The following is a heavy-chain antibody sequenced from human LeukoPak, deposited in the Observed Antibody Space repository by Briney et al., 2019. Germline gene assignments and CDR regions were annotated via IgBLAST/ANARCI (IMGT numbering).Heavy chain of an antibody. CDR1: GFTVSSNY. D-gene: IGHD3-22*01. V-gene: IGHV3-53*01. CDR2: IYSGGST. Sequence: PGGSLRLSCAASGFTVSSNYMSRVRQAPGKGLEWVSVIYSGGSTYYADSVKGRFTISRDNSKNTLYLQMNSLRAEDTAVYYCARPIYDSSGYYYVWAFDIWGQGTMVTVSS. J-gene: IGHJ3*02. CDR3: ARPIYDSSGYYYVWAFDI.